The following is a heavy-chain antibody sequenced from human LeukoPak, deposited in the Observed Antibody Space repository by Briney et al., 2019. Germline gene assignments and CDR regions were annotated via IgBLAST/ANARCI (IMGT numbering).Heavy chain of an antibody. CDR2: ISSSGSTI. J-gene: IGHJ3*02. CDR3: ARAHIWNDGRGNAFDI. V-gene: IGHV3-48*03. Sequence: PGGSLRLSCAASGFTFSSYEMNWVRQAPGKGLEWVSYISSSGSTIYYADSVKGRFTISRDNAKNSLYLQMNSLRAEDTAVYYCARAHIWNDGRGNAFDIWGQGTMVTVSS. D-gene: IGHD1-1*01. CDR1: GFTFSSYE.